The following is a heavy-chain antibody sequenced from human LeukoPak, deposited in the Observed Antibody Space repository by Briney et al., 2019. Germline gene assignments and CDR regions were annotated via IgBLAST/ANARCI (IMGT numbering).Heavy chain of an antibody. CDR2: ISDDGSNE. D-gene: IGHD5-18*01. CDR3: AKDADTATIIYWYFDL. CDR1: GFTFSTYW. Sequence: PGGSLRLSCAASGFTFSTYWMHWVRQAPGKGLEWVAVISDDGSNEYYSDSVKGRFTISRDNSRNSLYLQMNSLRAEDTAVYYCAKDADTATIIYWYFDLWGRGTLVTVSS. J-gene: IGHJ2*01. V-gene: IGHV3-30*18.